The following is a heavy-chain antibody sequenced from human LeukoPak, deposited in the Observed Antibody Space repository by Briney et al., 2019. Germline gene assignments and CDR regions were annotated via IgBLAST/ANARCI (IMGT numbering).Heavy chain of an antibody. Sequence: GGSLRLSCAASGFTFSSYSMNWVRQAPGKGLEWVSSISSSSSYIYYADSVKGRFTVSRDNAKNSLYLQMNSLRADDTAVYYCARDMGPYDFWSGYYGEDGMDVWGQGTTVTV. J-gene: IGHJ6*02. D-gene: IGHD3-3*01. CDR1: GFTFSSYS. CDR2: ISSSSSYI. CDR3: ARDMGPYDFWSGYYGEDGMDV. V-gene: IGHV3-21*01.